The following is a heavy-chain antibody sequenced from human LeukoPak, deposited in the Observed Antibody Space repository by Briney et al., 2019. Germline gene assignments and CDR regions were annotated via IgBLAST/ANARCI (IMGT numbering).Heavy chain of an antibody. Sequence: PGGSLRVSCVASGFTFSTYSMNWVRQAPGKGLEWVSYISSSSTIYYADSVKGRFTISRDNAKNSLYLQMNSLRAEDTAVYYCARGASSGSYYYYMDVWGKGTTVTVSS. D-gene: IGHD6-19*01. J-gene: IGHJ6*03. V-gene: IGHV3-48*01. CDR1: GFTFSTYS. CDR2: ISSSSTI. CDR3: ARGASSGSYYYYMDV.